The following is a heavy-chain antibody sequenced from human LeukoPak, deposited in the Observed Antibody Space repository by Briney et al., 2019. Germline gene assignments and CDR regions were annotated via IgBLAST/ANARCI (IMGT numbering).Heavy chain of an antibody. CDR2: ISGYTGNT. D-gene: IGHD6-13*01. J-gene: IGHJ4*02. Sequence: GASVKVSRKASGYSFTNYGVNWVRQAPGQGLEWLGWISGYTGNTDYAQKFQGRVTMTTDTSTTTAYMELRSLRSDDTAVYYCARAPRVASTGRFDYWGQGTLVTVSS. CDR3: ARAPRVASTGRFDY. CDR1: GYSFTNYG. V-gene: IGHV1-18*01.